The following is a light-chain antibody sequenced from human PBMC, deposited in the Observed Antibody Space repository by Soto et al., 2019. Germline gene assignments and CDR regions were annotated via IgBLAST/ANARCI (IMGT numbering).Light chain of an antibody. J-gene: IGKJ2*01. Sequence: DIQMTQSPSSLSASVGDRVTITCRASQSISSYLNWYQQKPGKAPKLLIYAGSSLQSGVPSRFSGRGSGADFTRTISSLQPEDFATYYCQQTYSIPFTFGQGTKLEIK. V-gene: IGKV1-39*01. CDR2: AGS. CDR1: QSISSY. CDR3: QQTYSIPFT.